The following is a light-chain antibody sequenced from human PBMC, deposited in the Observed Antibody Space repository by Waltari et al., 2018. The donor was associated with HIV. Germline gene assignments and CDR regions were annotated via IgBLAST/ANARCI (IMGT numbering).Light chain of an antibody. J-gene: IGKJ4*01. CDR2: DAF. CDR1: QSVRSL. V-gene: IGKV3-11*01. Sequence: ELVLTQSPATLSLSPGERATLSCRASQSVRSLLGWYQQKPGQAPRLLIYDAFNRATGTPARFSGSGSGTDFTLTISSLEPEDFAVYYCQQRSNWPLTFGGGTKVEIK. CDR3: QQRSNWPLT.